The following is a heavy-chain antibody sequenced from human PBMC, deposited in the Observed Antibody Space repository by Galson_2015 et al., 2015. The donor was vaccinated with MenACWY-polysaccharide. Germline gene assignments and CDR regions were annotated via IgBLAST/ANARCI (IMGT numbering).Heavy chain of an antibody. CDR1: GFSFSTYW. CDR3: TKAGAKYCRGSSCYFNWFDP. CDR2: INADGSAT. D-gene: IGHD2-15*01. J-gene: IGHJ5*02. Sequence: SLRLSCAASGFSFSTYWMHWVRHAPGKGLVWVSRINADGSATDYADSVRGRFTISRDNAKNTLYLEMNSLRAVDTAVYYCTKAGAKYCRGSSCYFNWFDPWGQETLVTVSS. V-gene: IGHV3-74*01.